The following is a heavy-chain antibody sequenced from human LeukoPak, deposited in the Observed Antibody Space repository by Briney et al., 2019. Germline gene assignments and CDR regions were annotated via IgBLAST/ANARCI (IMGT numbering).Heavy chain of an antibody. CDR1: GFTFNSYA. CDR2: ISGSGGGT. Sequence: GGSLRLSCAASGFTFNSYAMSWVRQAPEKGLEWVATISGSGGGTYYADSVKGRFTISRDNAKNSLYLQMNSLRAEDTAVYYCTRASIFGVNWFDHWGQGTLVTVSS. J-gene: IGHJ5*02. V-gene: IGHV3-23*01. D-gene: IGHD3-3*01. CDR3: TRASIFGVNWFDH.